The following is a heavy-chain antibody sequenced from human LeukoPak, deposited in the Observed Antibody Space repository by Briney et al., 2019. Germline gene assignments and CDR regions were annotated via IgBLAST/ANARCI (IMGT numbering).Heavy chain of an antibody. D-gene: IGHD1-26*01. Sequence: GGSLTLSWAAAGFTLSSYEMNWVRQAPGKGLEWVSYISSSGSTIYSADSVKGRFTISRDNAKNSLYLQMNSLRAEHTAVYYCARAREGFDYWGQGTLVTVSS. CDR2: ISSSGSTI. CDR3: ARAREGFDY. V-gene: IGHV3-48*03. J-gene: IGHJ4*02. CDR1: GFTLSSYE.